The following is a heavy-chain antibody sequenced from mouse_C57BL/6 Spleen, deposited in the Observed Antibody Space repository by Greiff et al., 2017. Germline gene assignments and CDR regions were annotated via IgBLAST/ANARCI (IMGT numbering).Heavy chain of an antibody. CDR2: IDPSDSYT. CDR1: GYTFTSYW. CDR3: ARGLNYFDY. J-gene: IGHJ2*01. V-gene: IGHV1-69*01. D-gene: IGHD2-4*01. Sequence: QVQLKQPGAELVMPGASVKLSCKASGYTFTSYWMHWVKQRPGQGLEWIGEIDPSDSYTNYNQKFKGKSTLTVDKSSSTAYMQLSSLTSEDSAVYYCARGLNYFDYWGQGTTLTVSS.